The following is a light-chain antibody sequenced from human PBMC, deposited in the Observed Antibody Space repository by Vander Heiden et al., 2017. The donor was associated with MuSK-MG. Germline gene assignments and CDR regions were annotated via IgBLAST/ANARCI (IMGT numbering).Light chain of an antibody. Sequence: EIVLTQSPATLSLSPGERATLSCRASQSVDTYFAWFQRTPGQAPRLLIYDASTRASGTPARFSGRGSGTDFTLTISSLEPEDFAVFYCQQRDYWPLTFGGGTKVE. CDR3: QQRDYWPLT. CDR2: DAS. CDR1: QSVDTY. V-gene: IGKV3-11*01. J-gene: IGKJ4*01.